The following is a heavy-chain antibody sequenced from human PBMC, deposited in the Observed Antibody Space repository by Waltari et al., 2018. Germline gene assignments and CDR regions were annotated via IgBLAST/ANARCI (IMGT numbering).Heavy chain of an antibody. CDR1: GDSISSSNYY. Sequence: QLQLQESGPGLVKPSETLSLSCSVSGDSISSSNYYWGWIRQPPGKGLEWSARVYYSGTPYYTPSLKSRVTISADTSRNQFYLRLTSVTATDTAVYYCARSSAGMPRWLGDYWGQGILVTVSS. CDR2: VYYSGTP. CDR3: ARSSAGMPRWLGDY. D-gene: IGHD5-12*01. V-gene: IGHV4-39*01. J-gene: IGHJ4*02.